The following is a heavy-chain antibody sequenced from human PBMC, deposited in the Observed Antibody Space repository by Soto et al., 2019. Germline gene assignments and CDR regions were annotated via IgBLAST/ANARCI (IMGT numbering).Heavy chain of an antibody. CDR3: ARGTAFDP. J-gene: IGHJ5*02. CDR2: INAGNGNT. CDR1: GYXXTXYA. V-gene: IGHV1-3*01. Sequence: XVXVSCXXSGYXXTXYAMHWVRQAPGQRLEWMGWINAGNGNTKYSQKFQGRVTITRDTSASTAYMELSSLRSEDTAVYYCARGTAFDPWGQGTLVTVSS.